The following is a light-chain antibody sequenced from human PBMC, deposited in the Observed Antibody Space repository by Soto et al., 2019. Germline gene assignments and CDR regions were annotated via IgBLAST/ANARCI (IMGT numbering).Light chain of an antibody. CDR1: QSVSSN. Sequence: IDMTHSPATLSVSPWERSTPSFRSSQSVSSNLAWYQQRPGQAPRLLIYGASTRATGIPDRFSGSGSGTEFTLTISSLESEDFAVYYCQQYDNWPRTFGQGTKVDIK. J-gene: IGKJ1*01. CDR3: QQYDNWPRT. CDR2: GAS. V-gene: IGKV3-15*01.